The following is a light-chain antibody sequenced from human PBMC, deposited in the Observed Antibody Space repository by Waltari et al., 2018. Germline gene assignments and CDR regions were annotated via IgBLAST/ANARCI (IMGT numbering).Light chain of an antibody. CDR3: ASRDSNLNQYV. Sequence: SSELTQDPAVSVALGQTVRITCQGDSLRNYYASWYQKKPGQAPVVVIYGRGYRPSGVPDRFSGSSSGNTASLTIPGTQAEDEAAYYCASRDSNLNQYVFGTGTEVSVL. J-gene: IGLJ1*01. CDR1: SLRNYY. CDR2: GRG. V-gene: IGLV3-19*01.